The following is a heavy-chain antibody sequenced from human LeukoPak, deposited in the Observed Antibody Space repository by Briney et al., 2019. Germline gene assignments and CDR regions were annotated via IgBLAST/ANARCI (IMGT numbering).Heavy chain of an antibody. D-gene: IGHD4-17*01. CDR3: AKGQTTVMAFDV. CDR1: GFNFSGYA. Sequence: SGGSLRLSCTASGFNFSGYAMSWVRQAPGKGLEWVSAISGSGGSTYYADSVKGQFTISRDNSKDTLYMQLNSPRAEDTAVYFCAKGQTTVMAFDVWGQGTMVSVSS. V-gene: IGHV3-23*01. CDR2: ISGSGGST. J-gene: IGHJ3*01.